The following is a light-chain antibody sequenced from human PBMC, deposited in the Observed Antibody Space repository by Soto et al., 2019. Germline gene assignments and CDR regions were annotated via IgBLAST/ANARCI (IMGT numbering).Light chain of an antibody. CDR1: QSVSSGY. J-gene: IGKJ1*01. CDR2: ASS. V-gene: IGKV3-20*01. CDR3: QQYGSSPQT. Sequence: DIELTQSPGTLSSSPGDRATLSCRASQSVSSGYLAWYQQKPGQAPRLLIYASSSTASGAPDRFSGSGSGTDFTLTVSRLEPEDFAVYYCQQYGSSPQTFGQGTKVEIK.